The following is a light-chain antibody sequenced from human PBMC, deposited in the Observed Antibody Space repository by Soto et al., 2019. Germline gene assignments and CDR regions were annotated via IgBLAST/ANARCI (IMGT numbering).Light chain of an antibody. CDR1: QSISSY. CDR2: AAS. V-gene: IGKV1-39*01. CDR3: QQSYSTPRT. Sequence: IHMTQSPSSLSASVGHRVTITCRASQSISSYLNWYQQKLGKAPKLLIYAASSLQSGVPSRLSGSGYGTDFTLTISSLQTEDFATYYCQQSYSTPRTFGQGTRLEIK. J-gene: IGKJ5*01.